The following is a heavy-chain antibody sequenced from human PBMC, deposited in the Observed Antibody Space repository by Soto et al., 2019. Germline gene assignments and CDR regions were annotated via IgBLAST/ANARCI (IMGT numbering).Heavy chain of an antibody. V-gene: IGHV4-39*01. J-gene: IGHJ4*02. Sequence: SETLSLTCTVSGVSIISSPDWWGWVRQPPGKGPEWIASIYRDGATYYNPSLNSRVTVFVDSSKNQFSLKLTSVTAADTAIYYCARLAGSSFFTYWGQGTRVTVSS. D-gene: IGHD6-6*01. CDR3: ARLAGSSFFTY. CDR2: IYRDGAT. CDR1: GVSIISSPDW.